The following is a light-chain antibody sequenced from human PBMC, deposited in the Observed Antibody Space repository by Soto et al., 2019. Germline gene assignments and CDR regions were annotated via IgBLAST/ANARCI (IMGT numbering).Light chain of an antibody. CDR3: AAWDDSLYGRV. J-gene: IGLJ1*01. V-gene: IGLV1-44*01. Sequence: QSVLTQPPSASGTPGQRVTISCSGGRSNIGSNPVNWYQQFPGRAPKLLIDSNNQRPSGVPDRFSGSRSGSSASLAISGLQSEDGADYYCAAWDDSLYGRVFGPGTKVTVL. CDR2: SNN. CDR1: RSNIGSNP.